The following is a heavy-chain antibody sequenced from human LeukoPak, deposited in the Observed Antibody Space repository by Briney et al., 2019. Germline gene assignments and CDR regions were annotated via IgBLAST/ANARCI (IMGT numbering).Heavy chain of an antibody. Sequence: GGSLRLSCAASGFTVSSNYMSWVRQAPGKGLEWVSVIYSGGSTYYADSVKGRFTISRDNSKNTLYLQMNSLRAEDTAVYYCARGRDHIAVAGTLGYWGQGTLVTVSS. CDR1: GFTVSSNY. CDR2: IYSGGST. V-gene: IGHV3-53*01. D-gene: IGHD6-19*01. CDR3: ARGRDHIAVAGTLGY. J-gene: IGHJ4*02.